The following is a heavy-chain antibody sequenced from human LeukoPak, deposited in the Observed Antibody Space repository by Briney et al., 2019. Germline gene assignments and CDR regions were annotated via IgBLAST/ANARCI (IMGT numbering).Heavy chain of an antibody. CDR1: GFTFSSYA. V-gene: IGHV3-30-3*01. CDR3: ARGGYHAYYLDY. D-gene: IGHD5-18*01. CDR2: ISYDGSNK. J-gene: IGHJ4*02. Sequence: GGSLRLSCAASGFTFSSYAMHWVRQAPGKGLEWVAVISYDGSNKYYADSVKGRFTISRDNAKNTLYLQMNSLRAEDTAVYYCARGGYHAYYLDYWGQGSLVTVSS.